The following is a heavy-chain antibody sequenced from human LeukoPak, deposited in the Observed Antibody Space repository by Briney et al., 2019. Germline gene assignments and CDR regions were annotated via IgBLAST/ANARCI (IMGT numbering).Heavy chain of an antibody. D-gene: IGHD4-17*01. J-gene: IGHJ4*02. CDR3: ARETSTAGSFRF. CDR1: GYSFSTYW. Sequence: GESLKISCKGSGYSFSTYWIAWVCQMPGKGLEWMGIIYPGDSDTRYSPSFQGQVTTSADKSINTAYLQWSSLKASDTAIYYCARETSTAGSFRFWGQGTLVTVSS. V-gene: IGHV5-51*01. CDR2: IYPGDSDT.